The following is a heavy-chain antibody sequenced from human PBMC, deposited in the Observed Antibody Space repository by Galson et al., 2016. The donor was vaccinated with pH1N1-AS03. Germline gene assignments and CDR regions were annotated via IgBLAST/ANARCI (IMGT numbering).Heavy chain of an antibody. V-gene: IGHV1-69*13. CDR1: GGTFSNFA. Sequence: SVKVSCKASGGTFSNFAISWMRQAPGQGLEWMGGIHPIFGTVTYAQKFQGRPTVTADDSTNAAYMELSSLTSEDTAIYYCARDRYYDGSGRKFFESEYWGQGTLVIVSP. D-gene: IGHD3-22*01. J-gene: IGHJ4*02. CDR3: ARDRYYDGSGRKFFESEY. CDR2: IHPIFGTV.